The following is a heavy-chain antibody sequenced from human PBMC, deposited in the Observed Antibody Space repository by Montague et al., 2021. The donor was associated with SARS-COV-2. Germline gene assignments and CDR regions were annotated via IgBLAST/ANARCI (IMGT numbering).Heavy chain of an antibody. D-gene: IGHD2-21*01. CDR3: ARARTSLIVVVNEFDY. J-gene: IGHJ4*02. CDR2: INHTGST. V-gene: IGHV4-34*01. CDR1: GGSFSNYY. Sequence: SETLSLTCAVYGGSFSNYYWTWIRQSPGKRLEWIGEINHTGSTTYNPSLKSRVTISVDTSKNQFSLKLTSVTVADTAVYYCARARTSLIVVVNEFDYWGQGTLVTVSS.